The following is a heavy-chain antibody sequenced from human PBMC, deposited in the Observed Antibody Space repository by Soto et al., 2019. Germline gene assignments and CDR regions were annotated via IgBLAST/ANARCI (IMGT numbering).Heavy chain of an antibody. J-gene: IGHJ4*02. Sequence: QVQLRESGPGLVRPSETLSLTCTVSGGSITGYYWSWIRKPPGKGLEWIGYIYDSGTTTYNAALNTPVTISADTSKNQFSLNLRSVTAADTAVYYCSRRNYGEEGYFFDFWGQGLLVTVSS. CDR1: GGSITGYY. D-gene: IGHD4-17*01. CDR2: IYDSGTT. CDR3: SRRNYGEEGYFFDF. V-gene: IGHV4-59*08.